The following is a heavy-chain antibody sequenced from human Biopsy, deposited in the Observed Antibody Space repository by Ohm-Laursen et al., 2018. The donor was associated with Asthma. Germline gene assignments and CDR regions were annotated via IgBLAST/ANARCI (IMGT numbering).Heavy chain of an antibody. Sequence: SETLSLTCTVSGGSINNFYWSWIRQPPGKGLEWIGHIYYSGSTYYNPSLKSRVSISLDTSKNQFSLSLTSVTAADTAVYFCARTTYGHDGFDPWGQGTLVTVSS. J-gene: IGHJ5*02. V-gene: IGHV4-59*06. D-gene: IGHD1-7*01. CDR1: GGSINNFY. CDR3: ARTTYGHDGFDP. CDR2: IYYSGST.